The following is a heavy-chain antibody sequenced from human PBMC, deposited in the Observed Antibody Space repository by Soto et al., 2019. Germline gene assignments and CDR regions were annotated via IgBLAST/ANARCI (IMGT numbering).Heavy chain of an antibody. J-gene: IGHJ3*02. D-gene: IGHD3-3*01. CDR1: GFTFDDYA. V-gene: IGHV3-9*01. Sequence: GGSLRLSCAASGFTFDDYAMHWVRQAPGKGLEWVSGISWNSGSIGYADSVKGRFTISRDNAKNSLYLQMNSLRAEDTALYYCAKDISGGITIFGVVIGGAFDIWGQGTMVTVSS. CDR3: AKDISGGITIFGVVIGGAFDI. CDR2: ISWNSGSI.